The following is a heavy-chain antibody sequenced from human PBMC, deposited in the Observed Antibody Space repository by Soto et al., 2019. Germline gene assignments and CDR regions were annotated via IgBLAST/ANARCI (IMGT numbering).Heavy chain of an antibody. CDR1: GFTFSSYW. V-gene: IGHV3-74*01. Sequence: PGGSLRLSCAASGFTFSSYWMHWVRQAPGKGLVWVSRINSDGSSTSYADSVKGRFTISRDNSKNTLYLQMNSLRAEDTAVYYCARGFPSGYYNYYYYGMDVWGQGTTVTVSS. CDR3: ARGFPSGYYNYYYYGMDV. CDR2: INSDGSST. D-gene: IGHD3-22*01. J-gene: IGHJ6*02.